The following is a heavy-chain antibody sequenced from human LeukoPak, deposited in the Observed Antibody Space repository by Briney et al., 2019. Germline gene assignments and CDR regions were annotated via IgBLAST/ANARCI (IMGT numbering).Heavy chain of an antibody. CDR1: GFTFSSYG. CDR2: ISYDGSNK. Sequence: PGRSLRLSCAASGFTFSSYGMHWVRQAPGKGLEWVAIISYDGSNKYYADSVKGRFTISRDNSKNTLFLQMDSLRAEDTAVYYCAKDASGWLWLVTYFDYWGQGTLVTFSS. CDR3: AKDASGWLWLVTYFDY. V-gene: IGHV3-30*18. D-gene: IGHD6-19*01. J-gene: IGHJ4*02.